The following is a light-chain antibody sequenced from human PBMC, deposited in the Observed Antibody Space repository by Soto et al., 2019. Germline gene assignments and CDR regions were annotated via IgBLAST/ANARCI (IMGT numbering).Light chain of an antibody. CDR2: KAS. Sequence: DIQMTQSPSTLSASVGDRVTITCRASQSISSWLAWFQQKPGEAPKNLIYKASSLESGVPSRFSGSGSGTEFTLTTSSLQPDDFATDYCQQYSTYPITFGQGTRLENK. J-gene: IGKJ5*01. CDR3: QQYSTYPIT. V-gene: IGKV1-5*03. CDR1: QSISSW.